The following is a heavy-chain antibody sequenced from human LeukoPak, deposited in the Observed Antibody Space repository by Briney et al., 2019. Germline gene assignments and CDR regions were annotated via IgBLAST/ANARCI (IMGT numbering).Heavy chain of an antibody. Sequence: PGGSLRLSCAASGFTFSSYVMHWVRQAPGKGLEWVAIISYDGSNEYYADSVKGRFTISRDNSKNTLYLQMNSLRAEDTAVYYCAKQWTYCSGGSCYARAFDYWGQGTLVTVSS. CDR1: GFTFSSYV. J-gene: IGHJ4*02. CDR2: ISYDGSNE. V-gene: IGHV3-30*04. D-gene: IGHD2-15*01. CDR3: AKQWTYCSGGSCYARAFDY.